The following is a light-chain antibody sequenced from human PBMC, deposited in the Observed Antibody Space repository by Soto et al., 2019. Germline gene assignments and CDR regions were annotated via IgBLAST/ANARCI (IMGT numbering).Light chain of an antibody. J-gene: IGLJ2*01. V-gene: IGLV2-8*01. CDR3: SSYAGSNNLV. CDR1: SSDVGGYNY. Sequence: QSALTQPPSASGSPGQSVTMSCTGTSSDVGGYNYVSWYQQYPGKAPKLMIYEVTKRPSGVPGRFSGSKSGTTASLTVSGLQAEGEADYYCSSYAGSNNLVFGGGTKLTVL. CDR2: EVT.